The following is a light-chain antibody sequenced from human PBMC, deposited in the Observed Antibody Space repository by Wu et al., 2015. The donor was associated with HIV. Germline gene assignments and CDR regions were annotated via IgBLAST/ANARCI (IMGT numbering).Light chain of an antibody. Sequence: EIVMTQSPATLSMSPGERAILSCRASQSFSSNLAWYQQKPGQGPRLLIYGASTRATGIPARFSGSGSGTEFTLTISSLQSEDSAVYFCLQYDNWPRTFGQGTKVE. CDR3: LQYDNWPRT. V-gene: IGKV3-15*01. J-gene: IGKJ1*01. CDR1: QSFSSN. CDR2: GAS.